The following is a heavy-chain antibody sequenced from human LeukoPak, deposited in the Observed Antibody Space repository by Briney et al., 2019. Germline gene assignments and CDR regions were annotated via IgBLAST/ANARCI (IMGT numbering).Heavy chain of an antibody. CDR2: MSSTGDTI. V-gene: IGHV3-48*03. J-gene: IGHJ4*02. CDR1: GFTFSDYG. Sequence: GGSLRLSCAASGFTFSDYGMDWVRQAPGKGLEWVSHMSSTGDTITYADSVKGRFTISRDNAKNSLYLQMNSLRAEDTAVYYCARTWDCWGQGTLVTVYS. CDR3: ARTWDC.